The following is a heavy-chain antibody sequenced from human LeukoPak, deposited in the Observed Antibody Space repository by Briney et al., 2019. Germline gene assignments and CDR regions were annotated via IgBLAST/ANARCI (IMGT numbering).Heavy chain of an antibody. CDR2: ISAYNGNT. CDR1: GYSYISYG. Sequence: ASVKVSCKASGYSYISYGITWVRQAPGQGLEWMGWISAYNGNTNYAQKLQGRVTMTTDTSTSTAYMELRSLRSDDTAVYYCARDWYYDFWSGYWDYYYGMDVWGQGTTVTVSS. D-gene: IGHD3-3*01. V-gene: IGHV1-18*01. CDR3: ARDWYYDFWSGYWDYYYGMDV. J-gene: IGHJ6*02.